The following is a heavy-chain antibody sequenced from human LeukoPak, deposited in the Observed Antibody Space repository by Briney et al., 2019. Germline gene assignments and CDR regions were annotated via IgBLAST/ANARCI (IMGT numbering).Heavy chain of an antibody. V-gene: IGHV3-9*01. D-gene: IGHD6-13*01. J-gene: IGHJ4*02. Sequence: PGRSLRLSCAASGFTFDDYAMHWVRQAPGKGLEWVSGISWNSGSIGYADSVKGRFTISRDNAKNSLYLQMNSLRAEDTALYYCAKDIVSGIAAAGADYWGQGTLVTVSS. CDR3: AKDIVSGIAAAGADY. CDR1: GFTFDDYA. CDR2: ISWNSGSI.